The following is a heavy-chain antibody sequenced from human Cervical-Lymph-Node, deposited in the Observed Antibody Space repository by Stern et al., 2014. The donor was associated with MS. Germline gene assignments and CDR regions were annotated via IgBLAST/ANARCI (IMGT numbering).Heavy chain of an antibody. V-gene: IGHV1-69*01. CDR3: ARDGKEGGEFDY. J-gene: IGHJ4*02. D-gene: IGHD1-1*01. CDR1: GGNFSNYA. Sequence: VQLEESGAEVQKPGSSVKVSCKASGGNFSNYAITWVRQAPGQGLEWMGGIIPILDTANYAQKFQGRVTISADDSSSTVYMELSSHRADDTAVFYCARDGKEGGEFDYWGQGTLVTVSS. CDR2: IIPILDTA.